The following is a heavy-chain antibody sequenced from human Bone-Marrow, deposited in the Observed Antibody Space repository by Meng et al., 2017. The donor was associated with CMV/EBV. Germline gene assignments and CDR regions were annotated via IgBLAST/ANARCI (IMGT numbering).Heavy chain of an antibody. J-gene: IGHJ4*02. CDR1: GFTFSSYG. CDR2: IWYDGSNK. D-gene: IGHD6-13*01. CDR3: ARDSLGYSSSWYFSSPSSFFDY. V-gene: IGHV3-33*01. Sequence: GESLKISCAASGFTFSSYGMHWVRQAPGKGLEWVAVIWYDGSNKYYADSVKGRFTISRDNSKNTLYLQMNSLRAEDTAVYYCARDSLGYSSSWYFSSPSSFFDYWGQGTLVTVSS.